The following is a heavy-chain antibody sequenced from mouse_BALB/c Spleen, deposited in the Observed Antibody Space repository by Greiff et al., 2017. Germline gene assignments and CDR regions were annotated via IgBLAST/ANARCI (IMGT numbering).Heavy chain of an antibody. J-gene: IGHJ2*01. CDR2: IWAGGST. V-gene: IGHV2-9*02. D-gene: IGHD1-2*01. CDR3: ARDHYGYGYFDY. Sequence: QVQLKESGPGLVQPSQSLSITCAASGFSLSSYGVHWVRQPPGKGLEWLGVIWAGGSTNYNSALMSRLSISKDNSKSQVFLKMNSLQTDDTAMYYCARDHYGYGYFDYWGQGTTLTVSS. CDR1: GFSLSSYG.